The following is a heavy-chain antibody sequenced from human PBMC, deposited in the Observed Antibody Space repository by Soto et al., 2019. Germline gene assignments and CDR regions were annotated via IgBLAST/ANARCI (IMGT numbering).Heavy chain of an antibody. J-gene: IGHJ4*02. CDR1: GFTFSNAW. CDR3: TTASDSSSWRDY. CDR2: IKSKTDGGTT. Sequence: EVQLVESGGGLVKPGGSLRLSCAASGFTFSNAWMSWVRQAPGKGLGWVGRIKSKTDGGTTDYAAPVKGRFTISRDNSKNTLYLQMNSLKTEDTAVYYCTTASDSSSWRDYWGQGTLVTVSS. V-gene: IGHV3-15*01. D-gene: IGHD6-13*01.